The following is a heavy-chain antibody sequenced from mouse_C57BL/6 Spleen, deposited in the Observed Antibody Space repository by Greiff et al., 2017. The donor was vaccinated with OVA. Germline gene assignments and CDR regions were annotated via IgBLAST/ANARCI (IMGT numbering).Heavy chain of an antibody. CDR1: GYTFTSYW. CDR3: ARLDYGNLPGFAY. J-gene: IGHJ3*01. Sequence: QVQLQQPGAELVKPGASVKMSCKASGYTFTSYWITWVKQRPGQGLEWIGDIYPGSGSTNYNEKFKSKATLTVDTSSSTAYMQLSSLTSEDSAVYYCARLDYGNLPGFAYWGQGTLVTVSA. D-gene: IGHD2-1*01. V-gene: IGHV1-55*01. CDR2: IYPGSGST.